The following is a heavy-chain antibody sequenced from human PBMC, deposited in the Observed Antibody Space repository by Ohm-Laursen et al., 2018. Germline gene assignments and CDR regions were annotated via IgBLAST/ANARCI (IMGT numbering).Heavy chain of an antibody. J-gene: IGHJ5*02. CDR3: ARVGRVTIGWFDP. CDR1: GGTFSSYA. Sequence: SSVKVSCNASGGTFSSYAISWVRQAPGQGLEWMGRIIPILGIANYAQKFQGRVTITADKSTSTAYMELSSLRSDDTAVYYCARVGRVTIGWFDPWGQGTLVTVSS. D-gene: IGHD3-10*01. CDR2: IIPILGIA. V-gene: IGHV1-69*04.